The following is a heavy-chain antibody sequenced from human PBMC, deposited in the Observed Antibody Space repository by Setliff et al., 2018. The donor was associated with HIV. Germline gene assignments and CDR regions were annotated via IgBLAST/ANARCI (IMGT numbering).Heavy chain of an antibody. J-gene: IGHJ4*02. CDR2: IYHSGST. D-gene: IGHD5-18*01. CDR1: GGSFSGFY. V-gene: IGHV4-34*01. Sequence: SETLSLTCAVYGGSFSGFYWSWIRQPPGKGLEWIGGIYHSGSTYNNPSLKSRVTISVDTSKNQFSLKLTSVTAADTAVYYCARTLRAAAMGYFDYWGQGTLVTVSS. CDR3: ARTLRAAAMGYFDY.